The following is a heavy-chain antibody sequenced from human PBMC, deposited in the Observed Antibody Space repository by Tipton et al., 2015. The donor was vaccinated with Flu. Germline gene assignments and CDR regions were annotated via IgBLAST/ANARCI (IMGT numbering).Heavy chain of an antibody. J-gene: IGHJ5*02. CDR3: ARREYSNYVSEPKSWFDP. CDR1: GDSVGSDYF. Sequence: TLSLTCSVSGDSVGSDYFWGWIRQAPGKGLEWIGNVHQTGSPYYNPSLRSRVTIGVDRAKNQFSLRLTSVTAADTAVYYCARREYSNYVSEPKSWFDPWGQGTLVTVSS. V-gene: IGHV4-38-2*01. D-gene: IGHD6-6*01. CDR2: VHQTGSP.